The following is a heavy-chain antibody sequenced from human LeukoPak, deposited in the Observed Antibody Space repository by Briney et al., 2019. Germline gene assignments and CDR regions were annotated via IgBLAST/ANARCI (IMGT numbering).Heavy chain of an antibody. V-gene: IGHV4-39*01. CDR1: GGSITRNGYY. CDR2: IQNNDNS. Sequence: SETLSLTCSVSGGSITRNGYYWGWIRQPPGKGLEWLGHIQNNDNSYYNPSLKSRISMSVDMSKNQISLNVRSVTGADTAVYYSVRLLDYCSVSNCPAWGTWGQGTQVTVSA. CDR3: VRLLDYCSVSNCPAWGT. J-gene: IGHJ5*02. D-gene: IGHD5/OR15-5a*01.